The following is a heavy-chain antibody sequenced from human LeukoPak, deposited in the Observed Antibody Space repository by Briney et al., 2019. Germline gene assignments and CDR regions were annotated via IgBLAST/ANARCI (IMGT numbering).Heavy chain of an antibody. CDR3: ARGGHNSGWIFDY. J-gene: IGHJ4*02. D-gene: IGHD6-19*01. Sequence: ASVKVSCKASGYTFTRYDINWVRHATGQGREWMGWMNPNSGNTGYAQKFQGRVTMTRNTSISTAYMELSSLRSEDTAVYYCARGGHNSGWIFDYWGQGTLVTVSS. CDR1: GYTFTRYD. CDR2: MNPNSGNT. V-gene: IGHV1-8*01.